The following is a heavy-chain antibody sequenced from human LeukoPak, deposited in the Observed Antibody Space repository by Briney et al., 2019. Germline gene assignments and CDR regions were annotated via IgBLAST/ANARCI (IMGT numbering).Heavy chain of an antibody. CDR1: GYTFTSYD. CDR3: ARDVDIVVVVAATPDY. V-gene: IGHV7-4-1*02. CDR2: INTNTGNP. J-gene: IGHJ4*02. D-gene: IGHD2-15*01. Sequence: ASVKVSCKASGYTFTSYDINWVRQAPGQGLEWMGWINTNTGNPTYAQGFTGRFVFSLDTSVSTAYLQISSLKAEDTAVYYCARDVDIVVVVAATPDYWGQGTLVTVSS.